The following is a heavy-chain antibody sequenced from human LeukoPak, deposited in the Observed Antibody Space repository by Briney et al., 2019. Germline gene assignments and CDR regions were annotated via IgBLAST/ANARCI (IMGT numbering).Heavy chain of an antibody. J-gene: IGHJ4*02. V-gene: IGHV4-59*01. CDR1: GGSISRYY. CDR3: ARGLNSSGYYYVSFCFDY. D-gene: IGHD3-22*01. CDR2: IYYSGST. Sequence: SESLSLSCTVSGGSISRYYWSSVRQPPGKGLEWIGYIYYSGSTNYNPSLKSRVTISVDTSKNQFSLKLSSVTAADTAVYYCARGLNSSGYYYVSFCFDYWGQGTLVTVSS.